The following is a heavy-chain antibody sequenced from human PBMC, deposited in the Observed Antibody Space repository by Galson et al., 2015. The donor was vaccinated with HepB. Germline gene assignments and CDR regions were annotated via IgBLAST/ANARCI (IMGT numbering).Heavy chain of an antibody. J-gene: IGHJ3*02. Sequence: SVKVSCKASGYTFTSYYIHWVRQAPGQGLEWMGIINPSGGSTSYAQKLQGRVTMTRDTSTSTVYMELSSLRSEDTAVYYCARERGHDAFDIWGQGTMVTVSS. D-gene: IGHD3-10*01. V-gene: IGHV1-46*04. CDR1: GYTFTSYY. CDR2: INPSGGST. CDR3: ARERGHDAFDI.